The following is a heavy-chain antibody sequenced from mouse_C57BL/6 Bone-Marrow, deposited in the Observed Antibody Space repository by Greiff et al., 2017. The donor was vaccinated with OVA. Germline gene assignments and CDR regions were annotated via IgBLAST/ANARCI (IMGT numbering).Heavy chain of an antibody. D-gene: IGHD2-4*01. Sequence: EVQRVESGPELVKPGASVKIPCKASGYTFTDYNMDWVKQSHGKSLEWIGDINPNNGGTIYNQKFKGKATLTVDKSSSTAYMELRSLTSEDTAVYYWARERDMNDYDGYWYFDDWGTGTTVTVSS. J-gene: IGHJ1*03. V-gene: IGHV1-18*01. CDR1: GYTFTDYN. CDR3: ARERDMNDYDGYWYFDD. CDR2: INPNNGGT.